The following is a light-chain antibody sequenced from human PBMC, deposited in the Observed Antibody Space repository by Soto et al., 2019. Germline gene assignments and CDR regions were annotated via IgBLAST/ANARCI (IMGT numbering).Light chain of an antibody. Sequence: DIQMTQSPSSLSASVGDRVTITCRASQRISSYLNWYQQKPGKAPKLLIYAASSLQSGGPSRFSGSGSGTDFTLTISSLQPEDFATYYCQQSYSTRITFGQGTRLEI. V-gene: IGKV1-39*01. CDR3: QQSYSTRIT. CDR2: AAS. J-gene: IGKJ5*01. CDR1: QRISSY.